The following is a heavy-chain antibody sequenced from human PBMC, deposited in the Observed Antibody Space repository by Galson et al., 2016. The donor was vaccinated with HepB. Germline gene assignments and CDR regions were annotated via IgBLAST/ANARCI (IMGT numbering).Heavy chain of an antibody. D-gene: IGHD1-7*01. CDR3: ARDRRVGNCNYVWYFDL. V-gene: IGHV1-18*01. CDR1: GYNFIKYG. Sequence: SVKVSCKASGYNFIKYGISWVRQAPGQGLEWMGWISAYIGDTNSAQKFQGRVTMTTDTSTNTAYMELRSLRSDDTAVYYCARDRRVGNCNYVWYFDLWGRGTLVTVSS. J-gene: IGHJ2*01. CDR2: ISAYIGDT.